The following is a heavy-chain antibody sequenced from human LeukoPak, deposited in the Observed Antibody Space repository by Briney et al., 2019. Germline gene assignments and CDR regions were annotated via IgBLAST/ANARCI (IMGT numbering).Heavy chain of an antibody. V-gene: IGHV4-4*02. CDR2: IYHSGST. CDR3: ARATPQWLAIDY. J-gene: IGHJ4*02. D-gene: IGHD6-19*01. CDR1: GGSISSSNW. Sequence: PSETLSLTCAVSGGSISSSNWWSWIRQPPGKGLEWIGEIYHSGSTNYNPSLKSRVTISVDKSKNQFSLKLNSVTAADTAVYYCARATPQWLAIDYWGQGTLVTVSS.